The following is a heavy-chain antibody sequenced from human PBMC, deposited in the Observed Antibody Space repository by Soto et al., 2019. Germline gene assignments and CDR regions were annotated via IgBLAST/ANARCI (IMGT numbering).Heavy chain of an antibody. CDR2: IWYDGSNK. J-gene: IGHJ4*02. Sequence: QVQLVESGGGVVQPGRSLRLSCAASGLTFSSYSMHWVRQAPGKGLEWVAIIWYDGSNKYYVDSVKGRFTISRDNSKNTLYLQMNSPRAEDTAVYYCARDYGSGMDCWGQGTLVTVSS. CDR1: GLTFSSYS. D-gene: IGHD3-10*01. V-gene: IGHV3-33*01. CDR3: ARDYGSGMDC.